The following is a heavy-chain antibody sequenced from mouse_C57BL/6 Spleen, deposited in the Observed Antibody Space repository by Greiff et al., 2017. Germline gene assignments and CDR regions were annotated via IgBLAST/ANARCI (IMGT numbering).Heavy chain of an antibody. CDR1: GYAFSSYW. V-gene: IGHV1-80*01. CDR2: IYPGDGDT. D-gene: IGHD2-1*01. J-gene: IGHJ2*01. CDR3: ARWNGNYYFDY. Sequence: QVQLKQSGAELVQPGASVKISCKASGYAFSSYWMNWVKQRPGKGLERIGQIYPGDGDTNYNGKFKGKATLTADKSSSTAYMQLSSLTSEDSAVYFCARWNGNYYFDYWGQGTTLTVSS.